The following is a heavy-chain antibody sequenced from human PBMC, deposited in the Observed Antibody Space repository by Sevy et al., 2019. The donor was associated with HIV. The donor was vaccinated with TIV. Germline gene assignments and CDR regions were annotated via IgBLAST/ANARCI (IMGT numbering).Heavy chain of an antibody. CDR2: IWSDGAYK. CDR1: GFTFSSYA. Sequence: GGSLRLSCAADGFTFSSYAMHWVRQAPGKGLEWVAIIWSDGAYKYHGDSVKGRFTISRDNSKNTLYLQMNNLRVEDTAVYYCARGGYYYDNAAYYAFDSWGQGTLVTVSS. CDR3: ARGGYYYDNAAYYAFDS. V-gene: IGHV3-33*01. J-gene: IGHJ4*02. D-gene: IGHD3-22*01.